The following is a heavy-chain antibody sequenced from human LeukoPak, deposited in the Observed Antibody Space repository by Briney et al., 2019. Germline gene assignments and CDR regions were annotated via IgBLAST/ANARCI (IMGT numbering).Heavy chain of an antibody. J-gene: IGHJ4*02. Sequence: TGGSLRLSCAAPGFMFHDYAIHWVRQAPGKGLEWVSLISGDGGSTFYADSVKGRFTISRDNSKSSLYLQMNSLRSDDTALYYCARESESSGWYDYWGQGTLVTVSS. V-gene: IGHV3-43*02. CDR3: ARESESSGWYDY. CDR1: GFMFHDYA. CDR2: ISGDGGST. D-gene: IGHD6-19*01.